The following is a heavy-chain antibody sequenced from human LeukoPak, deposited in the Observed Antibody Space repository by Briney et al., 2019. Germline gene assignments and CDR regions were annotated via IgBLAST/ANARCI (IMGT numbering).Heavy chain of an antibody. Sequence: GGSLRLSCAASGFTFSSYEMNWVRQAPGKWLEWVSYISSSGSTIYYADSVKGRFTISRDNAKNSLYLQMNSLRAEDTAVYYCARGPRLLDGYILPFYYWGQGTLVTVSS. V-gene: IGHV3-48*03. CDR3: ARGPRLLDGYILPFYY. CDR2: ISSSGSTI. D-gene: IGHD5-24*01. J-gene: IGHJ4*02. CDR1: GFTFSSYE.